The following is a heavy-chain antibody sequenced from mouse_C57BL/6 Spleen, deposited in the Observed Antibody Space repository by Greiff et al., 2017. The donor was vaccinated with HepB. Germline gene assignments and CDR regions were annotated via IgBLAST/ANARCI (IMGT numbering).Heavy chain of an antibody. CDR1: GYTFTDYN. J-gene: IGHJ1*03. CDR3: AIGSNYEADWYFDV. V-gene: IGHV1-22*01. D-gene: IGHD2-5*01. CDR2: INPNNGGT. Sequence: EVQLQQSGPELVKPGASVKMSCKASGYTFTDYNMHWVKQSHGKSLEWIGYINPNNGGTSYNQKFKGKATLTVNKSSSTAYMELRSLTSEDSAVYYCAIGSNYEADWYFDVWGTGTTVTVSS.